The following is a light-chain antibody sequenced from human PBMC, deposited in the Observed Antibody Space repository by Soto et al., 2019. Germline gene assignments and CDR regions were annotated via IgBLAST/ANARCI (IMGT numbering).Light chain of an antibody. CDR3: QQYGGAPPEYP. V-gene: IGKV3-20*01. J-gene: IGKJ2*01. CDR2: GAS. CDR1: QTVSGSH. Sequence: IVLTQSPGKLSLSPGERATLSCRASQTVSGSHLAWYQQKPGQAPRLIIYGASTRPTGIPDRFSGSGSGTDFTLTITRLEPEDFAVYYCQQYGGAPPEYPFGQGTKLEIK.